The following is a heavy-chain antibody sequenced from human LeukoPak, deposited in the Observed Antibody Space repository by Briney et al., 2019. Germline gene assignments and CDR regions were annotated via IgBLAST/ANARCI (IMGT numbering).Heavy chain of an antibody. V-gene: IGHV3-23*01. D-gene: IGHD3-3*01. CDR1: GFTFSSYA. J-gene: IGHJ4*02. CDR3: AKIGGHSDFWSGYYGGVDY. CDR2: ISGSGGST. Sequence: GGSLRLSCAASGFTFSSYAMSWVRQAPGKGLEWVSAISGSGGSTYYADSVKGRFTISRDNSKNTPYLQMNSLRAEDTAVYYCAKIGGHSDFWSGYYGGVDYWGQGTLVTVSS.